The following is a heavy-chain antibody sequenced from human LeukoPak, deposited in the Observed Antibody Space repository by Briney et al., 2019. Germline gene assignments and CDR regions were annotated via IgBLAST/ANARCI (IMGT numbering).Heavy chain of an antibody. J-gene: IGHJ6*02. CDR3: ARDEVPAASTYYYYGMDV. D-gene: IGHD2-2*01. V-gene: IGHV1-18*01. Sequence: ASVKVSFKASGYTFTSYVISWVRQAPGQGLEWMGWINTYNGNTNYAHKLHGRVTMTTDTSTRTAYMELRSLRSDDTAVYYCARDEVPAASTYYYYGMDVWGQGTTVTVSS. CDR1: GYTFTSYV. CDR2: INTYNGNT.